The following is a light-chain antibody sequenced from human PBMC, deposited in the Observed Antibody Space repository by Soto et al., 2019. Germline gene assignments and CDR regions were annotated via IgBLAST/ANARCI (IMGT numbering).Light chain of an antibody. CDR2: EVS. J-gene: IGLJ1*01. Sequence: VLTQPASVSGSPGQSITISCTGTSSDVGGYNYVSWYQQQSGKAPKLIIHEVSNRPSGVSNRFSGSKSGNTASLTISGLQAEDEADYYCDSYTSSRAYVFGIGTKVTVL. CDR1: SSDVGGYNY. V-gene: IGLV2-14*01. CDR3: DSYTSSRAYV.